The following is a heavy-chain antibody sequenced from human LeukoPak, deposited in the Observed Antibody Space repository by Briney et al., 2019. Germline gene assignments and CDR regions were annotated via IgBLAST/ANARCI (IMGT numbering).Heavy chain of an antibody. V-gene: IGHV4-59*01. J-gene: IGHJ5*02. D-gene: IGHD5-18*01. CDR3: ARDAYSYGFGWFDP. CDR2: IYYTGTT. CDR1: GGSITNYY. Sequence: SETLSLTCTVSGGSITNYYWCWIRQPPGKGLQWVGYIYYTGTTNSNASLESRVTISVDTSRNQVSLKLTSVTTADTAVYYGARDAYSYGFGWFDPWGQGTLVTVSS.